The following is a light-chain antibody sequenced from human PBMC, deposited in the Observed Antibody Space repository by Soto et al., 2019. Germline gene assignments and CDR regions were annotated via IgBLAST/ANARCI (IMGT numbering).Light chain of an antibody. CDR2: EVN. V-gene: IGLV2-14*02. CDR1: SSDVGIYNL. CDR3: SSYAGSSNV. J-gene: IGLJ1*01. Sequence: QSVLTQPASVSGSPGQSITISCTGTSSDVGIYNLVSWYQQHPGKAPKLMIYEVNKRPSGVPDRFSGSKSGNTASLTVSGLQAEDEADYYCSSYAGSSNVFGTGTKLTVL.